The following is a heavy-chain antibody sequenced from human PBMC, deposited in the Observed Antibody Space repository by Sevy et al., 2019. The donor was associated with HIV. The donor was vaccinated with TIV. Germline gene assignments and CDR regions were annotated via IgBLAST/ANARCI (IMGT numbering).Heavy chain of an antibody. CDR2: ISAYNRNT. J-gene: IGHJ3*02. Sequence: GSVKVSCKASGYTFTSYGISWVRQAPRQGLEWMGWISAYNRNTNYAQQLQGRVTMTTDTSTSTAYMELRSLRSDDTAVYYRARDRGGREDAFDIWGQGTMVIVSS. CDR1: GYTFTSYG. CDR3: ARDRGGREDAFDI. D-gene: IGHD2-15*01. V-gene: IGHV1-18*01.